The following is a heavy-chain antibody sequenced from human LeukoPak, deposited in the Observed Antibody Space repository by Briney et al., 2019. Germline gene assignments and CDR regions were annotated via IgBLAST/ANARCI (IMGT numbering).Heavy chain of an antibody. CDR3: ARGGGYSGYDNYFDY. V-gene: IGHV4-59*01. J-gene: IGHJ4*02. CDR1: GGSISTYH. CDR2: SYYNGRT. D-gene: IGHD5-12*01. Sequence: SETLSLTCTVSGGSISTYHWSWIRQPPGKGLEWIGYSYYNGRTSYNPSLKSRVIISVDASKNQFSLRLTSVATADTAVYFCARGGGYSGYDNYFDYWGQGALVTVSS.